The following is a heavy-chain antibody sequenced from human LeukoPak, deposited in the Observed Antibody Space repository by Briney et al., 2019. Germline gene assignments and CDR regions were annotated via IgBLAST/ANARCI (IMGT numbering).Heavy chain of an antibody. D-gene: IGHD3-10*01. V-gene: IGHV3-48*04. CDR1: GFTFSSHS. Sequence: GGSLRLSCAASGFTFSSHSMHWVRQAAGKGLEWLSYISISTSTIYYADSVKGRFTISRDNAKNSLFLQMNSLRAEDTAVYYCARDVFHGSGSPYFDSWGQGALVTVSS. CDR3: ARDVFHGSGSPYFDS. CDR2: ISISTSTI. J-gene: IGHJ4*02.